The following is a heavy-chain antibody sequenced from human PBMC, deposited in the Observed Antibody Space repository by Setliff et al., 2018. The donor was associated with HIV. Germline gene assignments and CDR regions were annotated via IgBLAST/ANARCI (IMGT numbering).Heavy chain of an antibody. CDR3: ARGISRDSSGYYRDEYFQH. Sequence: ASVKVSCKASGYTFKTYGISWVRQAPGQGLEWMGWISPYNGDTRYAQKFQGRVTLTTDTTTNTAYMEVRTLRSDDTAVYYCARGISRDSSGYYRDEYFQHWGQGTLGTVS. CDR1: GYTFKTYG. V-gene: IGHV1-18*01. CDR2: ISPYNGDT. D-gene: IGHD3-22*01. J-gene: IGHJ1*01.